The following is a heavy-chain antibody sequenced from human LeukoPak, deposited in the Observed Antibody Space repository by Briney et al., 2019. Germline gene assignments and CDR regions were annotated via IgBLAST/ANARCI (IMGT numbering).Heavy chain of an antibody. J-gene: IGHJ3*02. CDR3: AKDMIVRYQLLWGDAFDI. V-gene: IGHV3-23*01. D-gene: IGHD2-2*01. CDR2: ISTSSDST. CDR1: GFTLSNNA. Sequence: PGGSLRLSCVVSGFTLSNNAMSWVRQAPGKGLEWLSAISTSSDSTYYADSVKGRFTISRDKSKNMVYLQMSSLRAGDTAVYYCAKDMIVRYQLLWGDAFDIWGQGTMVTVSS.